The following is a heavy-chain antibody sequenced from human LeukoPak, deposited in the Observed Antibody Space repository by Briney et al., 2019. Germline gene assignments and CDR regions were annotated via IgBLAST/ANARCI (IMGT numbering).Heavy chain of an antibody. J-gene: IGHJ4*02. CDR3: ARASRGYDILTGYYKDY. CDR1: GGSFSGYY. CDR2: INHSGST. V-gene: IGHV4-34*01. D-gene: IGHD3-9*01. Sequence: PSETLSLTCAVYGGSFSGYYWSWIRQPPGKGLEWIGEINHSGSTNYNPSLKSRVTISVDTSKNEFSLKLSSVTAADTAVYYCARASRGYDILTGYYKDYWGQGTLVTVSS.